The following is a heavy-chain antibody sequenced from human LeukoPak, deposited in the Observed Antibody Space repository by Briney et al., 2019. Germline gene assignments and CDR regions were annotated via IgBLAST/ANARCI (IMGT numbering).Heavy chain of an antibody. CDR3: ARDGGYYYYYGMDV. CDR1: GYTFTSYG. Sequence: ASVKVSCKASGYTFTSYGISWVRQAPGQGLEWMGWISAYNGNTNYAQKLQGRVTMTTDTSTSTAYMEPRSLRSDDTAVYYCARDGGYYYYYGMDVWGQGTTVTVSS. D-gene: IGHD3-16*01. V-gene: IGHV1-18*01. J-gene: IGHJ6*02. CDR2: ISAYNGNT.